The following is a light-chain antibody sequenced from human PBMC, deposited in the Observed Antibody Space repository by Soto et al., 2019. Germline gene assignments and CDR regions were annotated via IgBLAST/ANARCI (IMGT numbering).Light chain of an antibody. J-gene: IGKJ4*01. V-gene: IGKV3-15*01. CDR1: RSVNSN. CDR2: GAS. CDR3: QQYNNWPAIT. Sequence: EIVMTQSPATLSVSPGERATLSCRASRSVNSNLAWYQQKPGQAPRLLIYGASTRATGIPARFSASGSGTEFTLSISILQYEDFAVYYCQQYNNWPAITFGGGTQVEIK.